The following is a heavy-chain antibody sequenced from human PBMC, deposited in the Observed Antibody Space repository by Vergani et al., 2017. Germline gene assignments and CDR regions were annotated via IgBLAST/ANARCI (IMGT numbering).Heavy chain of an antibody. D-gene: IGHD3-22*01. CDR3: ARGVHYYDSSGYYSLEYFQH. CDR2: ISSRDSTR. V-gene: IGHV3-48*01. J-gene: IGHJ1*01. CDR1: RFTFSSYS. Sequence: VQLVESGGGVVQPGRSLRLSCAASRFTFSSYSMNWVRQAPGKGLEWVSYISSRDSTRYYADSVKGRFTISRDNAKNSLYLQMNSLRVEDTAVYYCARGVHYYDSSGYYSLEYFQHWGQGTLVTVSS.